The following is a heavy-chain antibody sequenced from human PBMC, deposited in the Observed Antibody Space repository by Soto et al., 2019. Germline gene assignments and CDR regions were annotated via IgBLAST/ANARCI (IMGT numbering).Heavy chain of an antibody. Sequence: SETLSLTCAVSGGSISSGGYSWGWIRQPPGKGLEWIGYIYHSGSTYYNPSLKSRVTISVDRSKNQFSLKLSSVTAADTAVYYCARDQSTGGFDYWGQGTLVTVSS. V-gene: IGHV4-30-2*01. J-gene: IGHJ4*02. CDR2: IYHSGST. D-gene: IGHD4-17*01. CDR1: GGSISSGGYS. CDR3: ARDQSTGGFDY.